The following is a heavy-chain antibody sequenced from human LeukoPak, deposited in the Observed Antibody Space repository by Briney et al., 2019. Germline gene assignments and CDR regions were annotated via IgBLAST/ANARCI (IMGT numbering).Heavy chain of an antibody. D-gene: IGHD3-22*01. CDR1: GGSFSGYY. J-gene: IGHJ3*02. Sequence: ASETLSPTCAVYGGSFSGYYWSWIRQPPGKGLEWIGEINHSGCTNYNPSLKSRVTISVDTSKNQFSLKLSSVTAADTAVYYCARAVPITMIVVVGYAFDIWGQGTMVTVSS. CDR2: INHSGCT. CDR3: ARAVPITMIVVVGYAFDI. V-gene: IGHV4-34*01.